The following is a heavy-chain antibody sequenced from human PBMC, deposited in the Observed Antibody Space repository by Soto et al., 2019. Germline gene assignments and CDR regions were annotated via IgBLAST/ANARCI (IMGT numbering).Heavy chain of an antibody. V-gene: IGHV1-18*01. CDR3: ARVVPGAEAWFGP. D-gene: IGHD2-2*01. Sequence: GASVKVFCKTCGYTFSNYGITWVRQAPGQPLEWLGWISLYSDGTNYAQKFQGRVSMTTDTSTTTAYMELRSLRSDDTAVYYCARVVPGAEAWFGPWGQGTLVTAPQ. CDR1: GYTFSNYG. J-gene: IGHJ5*02. CDR2: ISLYSDGT.